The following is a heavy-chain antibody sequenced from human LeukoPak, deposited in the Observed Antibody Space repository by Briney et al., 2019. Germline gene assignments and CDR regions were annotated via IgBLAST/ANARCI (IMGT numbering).Heavy chain of an antibody. CDR3: ARDPDIVVVPAAQRFDP. J-gene: IGHJ5*02. V-gene: IGHV1-69-2*01. CDR1: GYTFTDYY. CDR2: VDPEDSRT. Sequence: GASVKISCKDPGYTFTDYYMHWVQQAPGKGLEWLGLVDPEDSRTIYAEKFQGRVTITADTSTDTAYMELSSLRSEDTAVYYCARDPDIVVVPAAQRFDPWGQGTLVTVSS. D-gene: IGHD2-2*01.